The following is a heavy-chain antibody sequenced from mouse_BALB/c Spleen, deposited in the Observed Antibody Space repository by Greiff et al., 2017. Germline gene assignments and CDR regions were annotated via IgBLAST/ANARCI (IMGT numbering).Heavy chain of an antibody. Sequence: EVQGVESGGGLVQPGGSRKLSCAASGFTFSSFGMHWVRQAPEKGLEWVAYISSGSSTIYYADTVKGRFTISRDNPKNTLFLQMTSLRSEDTAMYYCASKVRLRGYAMDYWGQGTSVTVSS. CDR2: ISSGSSTI. V-gene: IGHV5-17*02. CDR1: GFTFSSFG. J-gene: IGHJ4*01. CDR3: ASKVRLRGYAMDY. D-gene: IGHD1-2*01.